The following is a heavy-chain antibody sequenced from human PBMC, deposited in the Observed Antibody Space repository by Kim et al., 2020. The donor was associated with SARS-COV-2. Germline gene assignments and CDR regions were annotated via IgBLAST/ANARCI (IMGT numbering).Heavy chain of an antibody. CDR3: ARGGGGGSEVRNDFDY. V-gene: IGHV1-69*04. CDR1: GGTFSSYA. Sequence: SVKVSCKASGGTFSSYAISWVRQAPGQGLEWMGRIIPILGIANYAQKFQGRVTITADKSTSTAYMELSSLRSEDTAVYYCARGGGGGSEVRNDFDYWGQGSLVTVSS. CDR2: IIPILGIA. D-gene: IGHD3-10*01. J-gene: IGHJ4*02.